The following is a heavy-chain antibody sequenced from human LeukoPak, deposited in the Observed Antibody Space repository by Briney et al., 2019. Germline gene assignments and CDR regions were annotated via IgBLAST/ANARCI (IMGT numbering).Heavy chain of an antibody. Sequence: SETLSLTCTVSGGSISSYYWSWIRQPPGKGLEWIAYISDIGSINYNPSVKSRLTISVDTSKNQLSLTLNSVTAADTAVYYCARHYSSGTYPLDSWGQGTLVTVSS. CDR1: GGSISSYY. V-gene: IGHV4-59*01. J-gene: IGHJ4*02. CDR3: ARHYSSGTYPLDS. CDR2: ISDIGSI. D-gene: IGHD3-10*01.